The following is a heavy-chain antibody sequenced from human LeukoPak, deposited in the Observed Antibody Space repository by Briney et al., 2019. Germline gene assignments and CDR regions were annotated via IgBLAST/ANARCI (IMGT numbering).Heavy chain of an antibody. CDR2: INPSGGST. V-gene: IGHV1-46*01. J-gene: IGHJ5*02. CDR1: GYTFTSYY. Sequence: APVKVSCKASGYTFTSYYMHWVRQAPGQGLEWMGIINPSGGSTSYAQKFQGRVTMTRDMSTSTVYMELSSLRSEDTAVYYCARGNYDFWSGYFTEGHNWFDPWGQGTLVTVSS. CDR3: ARGNYDFWSGYFTEGHNWFDP. D-gene: IGHD3-3*01.